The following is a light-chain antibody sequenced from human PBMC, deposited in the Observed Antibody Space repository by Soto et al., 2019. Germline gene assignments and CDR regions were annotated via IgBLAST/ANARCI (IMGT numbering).Light chain of an antibody. J-gene: IGKJ5*01. V-gene: IGKV3-20*01. CDR2: AAS. CDR1: QTVDSNF. CDR3: LKYGSSPGWT. Sequence: DIVLTQSPGTLSLSPGERATLSCRASQTVDSNFLAWYQQKPGQAPRLLIYAASTRATGIPDRFSGSGSGTDFTLTISRLDPEDFAVYYCLKYGSSPGWTFGPGTRLEIK.